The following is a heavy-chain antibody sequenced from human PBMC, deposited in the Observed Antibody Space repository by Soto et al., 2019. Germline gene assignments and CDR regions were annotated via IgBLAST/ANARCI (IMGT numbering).Heavy chain of an antibody. CDR1: GFTFSSYA. V-gene: IGHV3-30-3*01. CDR3: ARTDDYGSGSYYRRNLVDY. J-gene: IGHJ4*02. D-gene: IGHD3-10*01. Sequence: QVQLVESGGGVVQPGRSLRLSCAASGFTFSSYAMHWVRQAPGKGLEWVAVISYDGSNKYYADSVKGRFTISRDNSKNTLYLQMNSLRAEDTAVYYCARTDDYGSGSYYRRNLVDYWGQGTLVTVSS. CDR2: ISYDGSNK.